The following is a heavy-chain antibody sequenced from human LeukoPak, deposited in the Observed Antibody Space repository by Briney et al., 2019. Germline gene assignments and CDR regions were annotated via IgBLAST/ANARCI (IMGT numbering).Heavy chain of an antibody. CDR2: INAGNGNT. V-gene: IGHV1-3*01. Sequence: ASVKVSCKAAGYTFTSYAMHWVRQAPGQRLEWMGWINAGNGNTKYSQKFQGRVTITRDTSASTAYMELSSLRSEDTAVYYCARSEGVCSSTSCSQDYWGQGTLVTVSS. J-gene: IGHJ4*02. D-gene: IGHD2-2*01. CDR1: GYTFTSYA. CDR3: ARSEGVCSSTSCSQDY.